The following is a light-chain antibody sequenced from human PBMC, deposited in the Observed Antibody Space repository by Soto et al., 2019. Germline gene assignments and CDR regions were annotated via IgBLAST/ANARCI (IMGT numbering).Light chain of an antibody. V-gene: IGKV1-39*01. J-gene: IGKJ2*02. CDR3: HESYSTPRT. CDR1: QSISSY. CDR2: AAS. Sequence: DIQMPQSPHSLYASVGDRVTITSRARQSISSYLYWYQQKPGKAPKLQIYAASSLQSGVPSRCSRSGSAADFTLPISSLRPEDFAPCECHESYSTPRTLGEGTKLEIK.